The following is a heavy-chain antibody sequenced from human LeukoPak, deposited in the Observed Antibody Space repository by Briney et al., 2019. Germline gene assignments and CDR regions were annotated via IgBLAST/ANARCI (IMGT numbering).Heavy chain of an antibody. J-gene: IGHJ6*03. Sequence: PGGSLRLSCAASGFTFSSYWMSWVRQAPGKGLEWVANIKQDGSEKYYVDSVKGRFTISRDNAKNSLYLQMNSLRAEDTAVYYCARSDTAMVRGYYYYYMDVWGKGTTVTVSS. CDR1: GFTFSSYW. CDR3: ARSDTAMVRGYYYYYMDV. V-gene: IGHV3-7*01. CDR2: IKQDGSEK. D-gene: IGHD5-18*01.